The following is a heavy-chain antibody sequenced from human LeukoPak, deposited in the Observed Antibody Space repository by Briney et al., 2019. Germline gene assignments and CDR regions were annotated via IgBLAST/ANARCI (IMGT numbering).Heavy chain of an antibody. CDR2: ISSSSSYI. D-gene: IGHD2-15*01. V-gene: IGHV3-21*01. J-gene: IGHJ4*02. CDR3: ARGGPHPWAPIVVVVAATNDIDY. CDR1: GFTFSSYS. Sequence: GGSLRLSCAASGFTFSSYSMSWVRQAPGKGLEWVSSISSSSSYIYYADSVKGRFTISRDNAKNSLYLQMNSLRAEDTAVYCCARGGPHPWAPIVVVVAATNDIDYWGQGTLVTVSS.